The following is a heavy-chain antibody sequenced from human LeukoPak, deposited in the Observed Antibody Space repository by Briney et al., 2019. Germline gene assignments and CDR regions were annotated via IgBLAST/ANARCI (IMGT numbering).Heavy chain of an antibody. CDR2: ISVVGGST. Sequence: GGLRLSCAASGFTFSTNDMSWVRQPPGKGLEWVSAISVVGGSTYYADSVKGRFTISRDNAKNTLYLQMNSLRAEDTAVYYCASQADSAYGDYNWGQGTLVTVSS. D-gene: IGHD4-17*01. CDR1: GFTFSTND. CDR3: ASQADSAYGDYN. J-gene: IGHJ4*02. V-gene: IGHV3-23*01.